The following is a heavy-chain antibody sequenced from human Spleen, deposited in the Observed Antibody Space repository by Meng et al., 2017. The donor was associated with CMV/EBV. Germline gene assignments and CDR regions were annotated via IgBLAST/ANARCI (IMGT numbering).Heavy chain of an antibody. D-gene: IGHD4-17*01. Sequence: GESLKISCAASGFTFSSYAMSWVRQAPGKGLEWVSAISGSGGSTYYADSVKGRFTISRDNSKNTLYLQMNSLRAEDTAVYYCAKDLLRYGDRTPYYFDYWGQGTLVTVSS. CDR3: AKDLLRYGDRTPYYFDY. CDR1: GFTFSSYA. CDR2: ISGSGGST. J-gene: IGHJ4*02. V-gene: IGHV3-23*01.